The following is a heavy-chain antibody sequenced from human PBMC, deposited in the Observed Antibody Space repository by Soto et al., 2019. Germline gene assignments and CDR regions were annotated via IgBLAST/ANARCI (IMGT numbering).Heavy chain of an antibody. CDR1: GFTFSSYA. Sequence: EVQLLESWGGLVQPGGSLRLSCTASGFTFSSYAMSWVRQAPGKGLVWVSSINVVGSAPNFADSVKGRFTISRDDSKNTPYLQMNRLRAGDTAVYYWARNYYFDCWGQGTRVTVSA. J-gene: IGHJ4*02. CDR2: INVVGSAP. CDR3: ARNYYFDC. V-gene: IGHV3-23*01.